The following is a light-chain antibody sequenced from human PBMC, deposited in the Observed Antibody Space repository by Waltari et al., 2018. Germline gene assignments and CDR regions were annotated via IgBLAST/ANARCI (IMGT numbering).Light chain of an antibody. Sequence: QSALTPPRSVSGSPGHSLTLPRTRTSRAVGRCHNDSWYQQHQGEGPKLLIYEVNKRPSGVPDRFSGSKSGNTASLTISGLRTEDEAEYYCFSYAGGPRIFGGGTKLTVL. CDR3: FSYAGGPRI. CDR2: EVN. J-gene: IGLJ2*01. CDR1: SRAVGRCHN. V-gene: IGLV2-11*01.